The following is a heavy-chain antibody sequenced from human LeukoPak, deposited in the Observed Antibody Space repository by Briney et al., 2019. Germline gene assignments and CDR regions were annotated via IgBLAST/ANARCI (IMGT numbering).Heavy chain of an antibody. Sequence: GGSLRLSCAASGFTLSDYYMSWIRQAPGKGLEWVSYISSSGSTIYYADSVKGRFTISRDNAKNSLYLQMNSLRAEDTAVYYCARRRDSGSLQHFDYWGQGTLVTVSS. CDR3: ARRRDSGSLQHFDY. CDR2: ISSSGSTI. J-gene: IGHJ4*02. D-gene: IGHD1-26*01. CDR1: GFTLSDYY. V-gene: IGHV3-11*01.